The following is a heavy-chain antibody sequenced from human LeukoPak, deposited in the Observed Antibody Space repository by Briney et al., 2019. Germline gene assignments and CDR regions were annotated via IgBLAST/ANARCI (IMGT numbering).Heavy chain of an antibody. Sequence: SETLSLTCTLSGGSISTYYWSWVRQPPGKGLEWIGYIYYTGSTDYNPSLKSRVTMSVDTSKNQFSLKLSSVTAADTAVYYCARGPQYYYYYYYMDVWGKGTTVTVSS. J-gene: IGHJ6*03. CDR3: ARGPQYYYYYYYMDV. V-gene: IGHV4-59*01. CDR2: IYYTGST. CDR1: GGSISTYY.